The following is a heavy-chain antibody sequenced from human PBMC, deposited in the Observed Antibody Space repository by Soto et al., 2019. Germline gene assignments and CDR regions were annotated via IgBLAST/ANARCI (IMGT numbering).Heavy chain of an antibody. D-gene: IGHD3-22*01. J-gene: IGHJ6*02. CDR3: ARHPSIVVVISYGMDV. CDR1: GYTFTSYY. CDR2: INPSGGST. Sequence: QVQLVQSGAEVKKPGASVKVSCKASGYTFTSYYMHWVRQAPGQGLEWMGIINPSGGSTSYAQKFQGRVTVTRDTSTSTVYMELSSLRSEDTAVYYCARHPSIVVVISYGMDVWGQGTTVTVSS. V-gene: IGHV1-46*01.